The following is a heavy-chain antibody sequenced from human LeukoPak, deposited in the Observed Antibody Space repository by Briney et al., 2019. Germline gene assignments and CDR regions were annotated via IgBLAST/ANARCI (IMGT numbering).Heavy chain of an antibody. Sequence: EASVKVSCKASGYTFTGYYMHWVRQAPGQGLEWMGWINPNSGGTDYAQKFRGWVTMTRDTSISTAYMELSRLRSDDTAVYYCARDYSSGWYYFDYWGQGTLVTVSS. D-gene: IGHD6-19*01. CDR1: GYTFTGYY. CDR2: INPNSGGT. J-gene: IGHJ4*02. CDR3: ARDYSSGWYYFDY. V-gene: IGHV1-2*04.